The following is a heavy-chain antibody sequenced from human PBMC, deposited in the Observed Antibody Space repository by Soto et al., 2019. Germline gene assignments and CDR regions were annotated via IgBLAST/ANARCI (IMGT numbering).Heavy chain of an antibody. D-gene: IGHD6-13*01. CDR3: ARGLAGRTSSWYVY. V-gene: IGHV4-34*01. CDR1: GGSFSGYY. CDR2: INHSGSA. Sequence: QVQLQQWGAGLLKPSETLSLTCAVYGGSFSGYYWSWIRQPPGKGLEWIGEINHSGSANYNPSLKSRGPISVDTAKNQFSLKLRSVTAADTAVYYCARGLAGRTSSWYVYWGQGTLVTVSS. J-gene: IGHJ4*02.